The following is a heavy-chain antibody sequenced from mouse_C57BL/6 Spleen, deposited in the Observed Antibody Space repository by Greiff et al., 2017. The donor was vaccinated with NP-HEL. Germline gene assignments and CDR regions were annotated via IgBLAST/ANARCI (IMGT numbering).Heavy chain of an antibody. CDR3: ARSGSGPYYFDY. Sequence: QVQLQQPGAELVKPGASVKMSCKASGYTFTSYWITWVKQRPGQGLEWIGDIYPGSGSTNYNEKFKSKAKLTVDTSSSTAYMQLSSLTSEDSAVYYCARSGSGPYYFDYWGQGTTLTVSS. CDR1: GYTFTSYW. D-gene: IGHD3-2*02. V-gene: IGHV1-55*01. CDR2: IYPGSGST. J-gene: IGHJ2*01.